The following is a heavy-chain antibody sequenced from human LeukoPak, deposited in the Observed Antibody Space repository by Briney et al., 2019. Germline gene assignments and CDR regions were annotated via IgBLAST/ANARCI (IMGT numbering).Heavy chain of an antibody. J-gene: IGHJ4*02. CDR3: ARWYGGNSNVPY. CDR1: GYSISSGYY. V-gene: IGHV4-38-2*02. D-gene: IGHD4-23*01. Sequence: SETLSLTCTVSGYSISSGYYWGWIRQPPGKGLEWIGNIFHSGSTYYNPSLKSRVTISVDTSKNQFSLKLSSVTAADTAVYYCARWYGGNSNVPYWGQRTLVTVSS. CDR2: IFHSGST.